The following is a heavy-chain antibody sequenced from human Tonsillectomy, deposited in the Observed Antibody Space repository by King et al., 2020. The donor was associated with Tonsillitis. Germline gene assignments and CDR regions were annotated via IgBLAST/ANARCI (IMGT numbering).Heavy chain of an antibody. V-gene: IGHV3-23*01. Sequence: VKGRFTISRANSKNMLYLQMNSLRAEDTAVYFCAKWSLLSALFNYWGQGTLV. J-gene: IGHJ4*02. CDR3: AKWSLLSALFNY. D-gene: IGHD3-16*02.